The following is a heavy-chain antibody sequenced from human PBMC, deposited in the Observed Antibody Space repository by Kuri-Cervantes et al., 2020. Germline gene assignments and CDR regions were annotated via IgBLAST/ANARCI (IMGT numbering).Heavy chain of an antibody. Sequence: SETLSLTCTVSGGSISSGGYYWSWIRQHPGKGLEWIGYIYYSGSTYYNPSLKSRVTISVDTSKNQFSLKLSSVTAADTAVYYCARGYSSSWYKDWGQGTLVTVSS. CDR2: IYYSGST. CDR1: GGSISSGGYY. CDR3: ARGYSSSWYKD. V-gene: IGHV4-31*03. J-gene: IGHJ4*02. D-gene: IGHD6-13*01.